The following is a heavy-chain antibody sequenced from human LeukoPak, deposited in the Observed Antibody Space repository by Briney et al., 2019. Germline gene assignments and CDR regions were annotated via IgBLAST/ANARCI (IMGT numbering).Heavy chain of an antibody. CDR2: IYSGGST. CDR1: GFTVSSNY. V-gene: IGHV3-53*01. Sequence: PGGSLRLSCAASGFTVSSNYMSWVRQAPGKGLEWVSVIYSGGSTYYADSVKGRFTISRDNSKNTLYLQMNSLRAEDTAVYYCARYSSSWYSPFDYWGQGILVTVSS. J-gene: IGHJ4*02. CDR3: ARYSSSWYSPFDY. D-gene: IGHD6-13*01.